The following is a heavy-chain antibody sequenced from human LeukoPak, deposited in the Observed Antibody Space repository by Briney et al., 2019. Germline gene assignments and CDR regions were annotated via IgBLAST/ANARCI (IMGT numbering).Heavy chain of an antibody. Sequence: PGGSLRLSCAASGFTFDTYAMSWVRQAPGKGLEWVSGTTGDGHSTYYADSVKGRFIISRDNSKNTLYLQVHNLRVEDTALYYCAKDRLYLWYFDNWGQGTLVTVSS. CDR3: AKDRLYLWYFDN. D-gene: IGHD2/OR15-2a*01. J-gene: IGHJ4*02. CDR2: TTGDGHST. CDR1: GFTFDTYA. V-gene: IGHV3-23*01.